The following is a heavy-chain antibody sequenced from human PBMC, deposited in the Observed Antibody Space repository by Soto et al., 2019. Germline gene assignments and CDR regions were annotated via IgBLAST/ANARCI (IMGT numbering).Heavy chain of an antibody. Sequence: PGGSLRLSCAASGFTFSSYAMSWVRQAPGKGLEWVSAISGSGGSTYYADSVRGRFTISRDNSKNTLYLQMNSLRAEDTAVYYCAKGIVVVPAARPRAYYYYGMDVWGQGTTVTVSS. CDR3: AKGIVVVPAARPRAYYYYGMDV. J-gene: IGHJ6*02. CDR1: GFTFSSYA. V-gene: IGHV3-23*01. D-gene: IGHD2-2*01. CDR2: ISGSGGST.